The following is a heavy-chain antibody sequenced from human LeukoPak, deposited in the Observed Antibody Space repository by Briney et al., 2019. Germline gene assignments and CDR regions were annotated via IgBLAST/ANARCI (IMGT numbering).Heavy chain of an antibody. CDR3: AREFSADPH. CDR2: IYSGGST. V-gene: IGHV3-66*01. D-gene: IGHD3-10*01. J-gene: IGHJ4*02. Sequence: GTLSLTCAVSGDSISSNNWWTWVRQAPGKGLEWVSVIYSGGSTYYADSVKGRFTISRDNSKNTLYLQMNSLRAEDTAVYYCAREFSADPHWGQGTLVTVSS. CDR1: GDSISSNN.